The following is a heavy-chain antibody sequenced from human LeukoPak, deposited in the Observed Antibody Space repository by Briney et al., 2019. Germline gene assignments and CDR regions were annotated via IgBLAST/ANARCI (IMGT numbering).Heavy chain of an antibody. D-gene: IGHD5-12*01. CDR1: GFTFSSYA. J-gene: IGHJ6*02. CDR3: AREPHLRYSGYGPPYYYYYYGMDV. V-gene: IGHV3-23*01. Sequence: PGGPLRLSCAASGFTFSSYAMSWVRQAPGKGLEWVSAISGSGGSTYYADSVKGRFTISRDNSKNTLYLQMNSLRAEDTAVYYCAREPHLRYSGYGPPYYYYYYGMDVWGQGTTVTVSS. CDR2: ISGSGGST.